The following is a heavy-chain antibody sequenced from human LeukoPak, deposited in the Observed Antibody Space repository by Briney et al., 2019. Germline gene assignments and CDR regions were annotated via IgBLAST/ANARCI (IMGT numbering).Heavy chain of an antibody. D-gene: IGHD3-22*01. Sequence: GGSLTLSWVASGFTLSSYSMNWVRQAPGQGLGWVSYISYSSSFIYYADVVKGRFTISRDNANNSLYLQMNSLRAEDMAVYYCARAPASDYYYDSSGEVYSDYWGQGTLVTVSS. J-gene: IGHJ4*02. CDR2: ISYSSSFI. CDR1: GFTLSSYS. V-gene: IGHV3-48*01. CDR3: ARAPASDYYYDSSGEVYSDY.